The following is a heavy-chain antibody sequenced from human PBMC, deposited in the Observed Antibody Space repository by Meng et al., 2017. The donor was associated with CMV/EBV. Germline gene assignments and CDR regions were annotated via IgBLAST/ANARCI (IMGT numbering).Heavy chain of an antibody. CDR3: ARALRPIDGAPYGMDV. CDR1: GFTFSSYS. V-gene: IGHV3-21*01. D-gene: IGHD3-16*01. Sequence: GESLKISCAASGFTFSSYSMNWVRQAPGKGLEWVSSISSSSSYIYYADSVKGRFTISRDNAKNSLYLQMNSLRVEDTAVYYCARALRPIDGAPYGMDVWGQGTTVTVSS. CDR2: ISSSSSYI. J-gene: IGHJ6*02.